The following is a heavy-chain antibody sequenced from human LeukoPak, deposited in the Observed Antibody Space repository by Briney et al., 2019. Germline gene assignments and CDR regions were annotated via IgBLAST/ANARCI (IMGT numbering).Heavy chain of an antibody. CDR2: ISGSGGST. CDR3: AKGAVEGDLFLFDY. J-gene: IGHJ4*02. V-gene: IGHV3-23*01. D-gene: IGHD2-21*02. CDR1: GFTFSSYA. Sequence: GGSLRLSCAASGFTFSSYAMSWVRQAPGKGLEWVSAISGSGGSTYYADSVKGRFTISRDNAKNSLYLQMNSLRAEDTALYYCAKGAVEGDLFLFDYWGQGTLVTVSS.